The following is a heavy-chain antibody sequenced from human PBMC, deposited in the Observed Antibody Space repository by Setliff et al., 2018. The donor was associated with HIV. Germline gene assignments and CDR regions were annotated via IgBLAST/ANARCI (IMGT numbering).Heavy chain of an antibody. Sequence: ASVKVSCKASGYTLTSYGISWVRQAPGQGLEWMGWISAYNGNTNYAQKVQGRVTMTTDTFTSTAYMELRSLRSDDTAVYYCARDRGVYCRSTNCYSPVDAFDIWGQGTMVTVSS. J-gene: IGHJ3*02. CDR2: ISAYNGNT. CDR1: GYTLTSYG. CDR3: ARDRGVYCRSTNCYSPVDAFDI. V-gene: IGHV1-18*01. D-gene: IGHD2-2*01.